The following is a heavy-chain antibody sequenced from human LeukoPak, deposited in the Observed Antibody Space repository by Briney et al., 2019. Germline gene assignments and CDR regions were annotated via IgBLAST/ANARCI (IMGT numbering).Heavy chain of an antibody. J-gene: IGHJ4*02. D-gene: IGHD3-22*01. Sequence: GGCLRLSCAASGFTFSDYYMSWIRQAPGKGLEWVSSISSSSSYIYYADSVKGRFTISRDNAKNSLYLQMNSLRAEDTAVYYCARDLGVYYYDSSGYIDYWGQGTLVTVSS. CDR2: ISSSSSYI. CDR3: ARDLGVYYYDSSGYIDY. V-gene: IGHV3-11*06. CDR1: GFTFSDYY.